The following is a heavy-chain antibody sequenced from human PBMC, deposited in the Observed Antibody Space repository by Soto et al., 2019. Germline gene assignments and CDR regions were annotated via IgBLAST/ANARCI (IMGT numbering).Heavy chain of an antibody. J-gene: IGHJ2*01. CDR3: AGSGYSSGWYHWYFDF. D-gene: IGHD6-19*01. CDR2: INVGHGNT. CDR1: GYTFTNYG. V-gene: IGHV1-3*01. Sequence: QVQLVQSGAEVKKPGASGKVSCKASGYTFTNYGVHWVRQAPGQRLEWMGWINVGHGNTKYSQKFQGRVTITRDTAASTAFMELSSLRSEDTAVYYCAGSGYSSGWYHWYFDFWGRGTLVTVSS.